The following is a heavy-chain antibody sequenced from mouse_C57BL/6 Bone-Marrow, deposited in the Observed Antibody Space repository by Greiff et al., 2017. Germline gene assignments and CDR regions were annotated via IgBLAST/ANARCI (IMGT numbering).Heavy chain of an antibody. CDR3: ARWRDGYSYWYFDV. V-gene: IGHV1-50*01. D-gene: IGHD2-3*01. CDR2: IDPSASYT. CDR1: GYTFTSYW. J-gene: IGHJ1*03. Sequence: VQLQQPGAELVKPGASVKLSCKASGYTFTSYWMQWVKQRPGQGLEWIGEIDPSASYTNYNQKFKGKATLTVDTSSSTAYMQLSSLTSEDSAVYYCARWRDGYSYWYFDVWGTGTTVTVSS.